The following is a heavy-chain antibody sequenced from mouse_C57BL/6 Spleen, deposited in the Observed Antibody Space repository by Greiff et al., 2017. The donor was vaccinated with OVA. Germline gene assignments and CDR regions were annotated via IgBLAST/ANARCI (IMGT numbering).Heavy chain of an antibody. CDR3: ARSPSYYGSSLYYAMDY. D-gene: IGHD1-1*01. V-gene: IGHV1-54*01. CDR1: GYAFTNYL. CDR2: INPGSGGT. Sequence: QVQLKESGAELVRPGTSVKVSCKASGYAFTNYLIEWVKQRPGQGLEWIGVINPGSGGTNYNEKFKGKATLTADKSSSTAYMQLSSLTSEDSAVYFCARSPSYYGSSLYYAMDYWGQGTSVTVSS. J-gene: IGHJ4*01.